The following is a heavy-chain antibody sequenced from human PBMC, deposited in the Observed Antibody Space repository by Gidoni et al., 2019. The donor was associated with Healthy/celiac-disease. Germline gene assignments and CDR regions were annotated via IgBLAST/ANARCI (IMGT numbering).Heavy chain of an antibody. CDR3: ARDRKGSHFDY. Sequence: QVQLVESGGGVVQPGRSLRLSCAASGFTFSSYGMHWVRQAPGKGLEWVAVIWYDGSNKYYADSVKGRFTISRDNSKNTLYLQMNSLRAEDTAVYYCARDRKGSHFDYWGQGTLVTVSS. V-gene: IGHV3-33*01. D-gene: IGHD3-10*01. J-gene: IGHJ4*02. CDR2: IWYDGSNK. CDR1: GFTFSSYG.